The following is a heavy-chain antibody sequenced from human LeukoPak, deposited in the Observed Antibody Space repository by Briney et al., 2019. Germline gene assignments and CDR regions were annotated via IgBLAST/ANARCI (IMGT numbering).Heavy chain of an antibody. CDR2: IIPIFGTA. J-gene: IGHJ4*02. CDR3: ARGVRSDCYSCFDY. V-gene: IGHV1-69*13. D-gene: IGHD2-15*01. Sequence: SVKVSCKASGGTFSSYAISWVRLAPGQGLEWMGGIIPIFGTANYAQMFQGRVTITADESTSTAYMELSSLRSEDTAVYYCARGVRSDCYSCFDYWGQGTLVTVSS. CDR1: GGTFSSYA.